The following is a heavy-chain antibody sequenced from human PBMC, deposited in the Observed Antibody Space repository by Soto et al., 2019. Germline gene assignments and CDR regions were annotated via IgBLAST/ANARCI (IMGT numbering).Heavy chain of an antibody. V-gene: IGHV4-39*02. CDR3: ARERPDGARLDP. CDR2: ISYTGNT. CDR1: GDSFSSYNYY. Sequence: SETLSLTCTVSGDSFSSYNYYWGWIRQPPGNGLEWIGSISYTGNTYYNPSLKSRVTISVDTSKNQFSLKLSSVTAADTAVYYCARERPDGARLDPWGQGTLVTVSS. J-gene: IGHJ5*02. D-gene: IGHD6-6*01.